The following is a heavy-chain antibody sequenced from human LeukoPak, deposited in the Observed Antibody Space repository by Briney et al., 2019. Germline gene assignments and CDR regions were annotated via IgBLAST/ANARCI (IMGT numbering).Heavy chain of an antibody. CDR3: ARKGKERLAMMDD. V-gene: IGHV3-30*02. Sequence: GGSLRLSCAASGFTFRSYGMHWVRQAPGKGLEWVAFIRYDGSNKYYADSVKGRFTISRDNSKNTLYLQMNSLRAEDTAVYYCARKGKERLAMMDDWGQGTLVTVSS. CDR1: GFTFRSYG. CDR2: IRYDGSNK. J-gene: IGHJ1*01. D-gene: IGHD3-9*01.